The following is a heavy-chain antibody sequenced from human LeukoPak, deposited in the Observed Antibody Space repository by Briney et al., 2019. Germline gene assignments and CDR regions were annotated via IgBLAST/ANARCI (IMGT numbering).Heavy chain of an antibody. V-gene: IGHV3-74*01. CDR3: ASRRSTSFDY. D-gene: IGHD5/OR15-5a*01. J-gene: IGHJ4*02. CDR1: GFTFSNYW. Sequence: GGSLRLSCAASGFTFSNYWMHWVRQAPGKGLEWVSRINSDETSTNYADSVKGRFTISRDNAKNTLYLQMNSLRAEDTAVYYCASRRSTSFDYWGQGTLVTVSS. CDR2: INSDETST.